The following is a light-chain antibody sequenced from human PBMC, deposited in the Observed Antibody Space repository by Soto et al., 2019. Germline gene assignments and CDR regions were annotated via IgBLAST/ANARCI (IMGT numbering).Light chain of an antibody. Sequence: QSVLSQPPSVSGAPGQRVTISCTGSSSNIGAGYDAHWFQQVPGTAPKLLIYGSTNRPSGVPDRFSGSKSGTSASLAITGLQAEDEADYYCQSYDSSLGGNYVFDTGTKGTVL. CDR2: GST. CDR3: QSYDSSLGGNYV. CDR1: SSNIGAGYD. V-gene: IGLV1-40*01. J-gene: IGLJ1*01.